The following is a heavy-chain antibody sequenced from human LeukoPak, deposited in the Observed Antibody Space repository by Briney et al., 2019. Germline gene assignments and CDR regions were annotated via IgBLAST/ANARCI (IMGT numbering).Heavy chain of an antibody. Sequence: PSDTLSLPCTLSGGPLRSYHGIWIPQPAGKGRVGMGRIYSSGNTQYNPTLKRRLTMSVDTSKSHLCLKLNSVSAADTAVYYCVRRHQGSTPHDSFDVWGQGTMVTVSS. CDR2: IYSSGNT. J-gene: IGHJ3*01. V-gene: IGHV4-4*07. CDR1: GGPLRSYH. CDR3: VRRHQGSTPHDSFDV.